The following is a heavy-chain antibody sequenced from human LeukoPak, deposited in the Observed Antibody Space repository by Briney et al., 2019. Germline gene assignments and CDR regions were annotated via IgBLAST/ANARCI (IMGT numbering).Heavy chain of an antibody. D-gene: IGHD6-19*01. V-gene: IGHV1-2*04. Sequence: ASVKVSCKASGYTFTGYYMHWVRQAPGQGLEWMGWINPNSGGTNYAQKFQGWVTMTRDTSTSTAYMELSRLRSDDTAVYYCARDLGIAVAGTLDYWGQGTLVTVSS. CDR3: ARDLGIAVAGTLDY. CDR1: GYTFTGYY. CDR2: INPNSGGT. J-gene: IGHJ4*02.